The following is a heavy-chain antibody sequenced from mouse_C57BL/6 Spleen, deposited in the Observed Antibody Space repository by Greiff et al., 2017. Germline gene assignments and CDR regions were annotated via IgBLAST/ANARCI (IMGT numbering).Heavy chain of an antibody. D-gene: IGHD1-1*01. CDR1: GFTFSDAW. CDR2: IRNKANNHAT. Sequence: EVQRVESGGGLVQPGGSMKLSCAASGFTFSDAWMDWVRQSPEKGLEWVAEIRNKANNHATYYAESVKGRFTISRDDSKSSVYLQMNSLRAEDTGIYYCTSYYYGSSLYAMDYWGQGTSVTVSS. J-gene: IGHJ4*01. V-gene: IGHV6-6*01. CDR3: TSYYYGSSLYAMDY.